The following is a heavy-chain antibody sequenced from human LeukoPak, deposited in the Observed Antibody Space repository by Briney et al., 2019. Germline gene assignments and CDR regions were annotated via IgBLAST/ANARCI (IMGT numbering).Heavy chain of an antibody. CDR3: ARERGLQQSYFDY. J-gene: IGHJ4*02. CDR2: ISNSDNST. V-gene: IGHV3-23*01. CDR1: GFSFSIHD. Sequence: GGSLRLSCAASGFSFSIHDMTWVRQAPGKGLEWVSTISNSDNSTYYADSVKGRFTFSRDNSKNTLYLQMNSLRADDTAVYYCARERGLQQSYFDYWGQGTLVTVSS. D-gene: IGHD4-11*01.